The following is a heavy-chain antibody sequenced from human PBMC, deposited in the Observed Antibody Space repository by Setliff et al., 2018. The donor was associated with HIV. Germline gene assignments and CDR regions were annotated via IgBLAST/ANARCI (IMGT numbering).Heavy chain of an antibody. D-gene: IGHD1-26*01. CDR3: ARRIVGEFDY. J-gene: IGHJ4*02. Sequence: PSETLSLTCAVYGESFTGYYWSWIRQPPGKGLEWIGDINHIGSTNYNPSLKSRIAMSVATSKNQFSLKVTSVVAADTAVYYCARRIVGEFDYWGQGTLVTVSS. V-gene: IGHV4-34*01. CDR1: GESFTGYY. CDR2: INHIGST.